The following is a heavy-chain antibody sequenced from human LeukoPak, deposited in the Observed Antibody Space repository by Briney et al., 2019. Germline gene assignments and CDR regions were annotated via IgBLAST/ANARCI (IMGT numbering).Heavy chain of an antibody. CDR3: ARDRYGDMVRDSFDI. CDR1: GYSIGSGYY. Sequence: SETLSLTCTVSGYSIGSGYYWGWIRQPPGKGPEWIASIYHSGDTYHNPSLKSRVTISVDMSKNHFSLNLNSVTAADTAVYYCARDRYGDMVRDSFDIWGQGTMVTVS. D-gene: IGHD4-17*01. J-gene: IGHJ3*02. CDR2: IYHSGDT. V-gene: IGHV4-38-2*02.